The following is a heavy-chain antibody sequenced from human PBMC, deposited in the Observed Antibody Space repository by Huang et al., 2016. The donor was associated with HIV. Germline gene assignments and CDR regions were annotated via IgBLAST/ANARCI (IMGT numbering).Heavy chain of an antibody. D-gene: IGHD4-17*01. J-gene: IGHJ6*03. CDR1: GYTFSSHD. CDR2: MKPKRGHT. Sequence: QVQLVQSGAEVKTAGASVKVSCKASGYTFSSHDIDWVRQAPVQGLEWMGWMKPKRGHTGYSQKFQGGVNMTRSTAITTAYMELSSLRPADTGVYYCVRGTRYGDYGLRHYYYYMDVWGKGTTVTVSS. V-gene: IGHV1-8*01. CDR3: VRGTRYGDYGLRHYYYYMDV.